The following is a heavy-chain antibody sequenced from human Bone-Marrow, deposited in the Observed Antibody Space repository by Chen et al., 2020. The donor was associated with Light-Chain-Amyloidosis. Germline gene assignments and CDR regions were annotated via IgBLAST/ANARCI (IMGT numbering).Heavy chain of an antibody. D-gene: IGHD3-10*01. CDR2: ISWDRGGK. Sequence: EEHLVESGGGLVQPGRSLRLSCEASGFTFDDYAMHWVRQAPGKGLEWGSGISWDRGGKGYGDSVRGRFTISRDGVKNSLQLQKNRPRPEDTALYYRAKDKGGSMGFGMDVWGQGTTVIVSS. V-gene: IGHV3-9*01. CDR1: GFTFDDYA. CDR3: AKDKGGSMGFGMDV. J-gene: IGHJ6*02.